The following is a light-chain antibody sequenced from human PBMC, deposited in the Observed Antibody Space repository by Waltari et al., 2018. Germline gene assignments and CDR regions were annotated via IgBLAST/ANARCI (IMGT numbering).Light chain of an antibody. CDR1: QSVGTW. J-gene: IGKJ2*01. CDR2: MAS. Sequence: DIQMTQSPCTLSAPVARSVTISCRASQSVGTWLAWYQQKPGKAPKLLIYMASSLESGVPSRFSGSGSGTEFTLTISSLQPDDFATYSCQQYSSFSTFGQGTKV. CDR3: QQYSSFST. V-gene: IGKV1-5*03.